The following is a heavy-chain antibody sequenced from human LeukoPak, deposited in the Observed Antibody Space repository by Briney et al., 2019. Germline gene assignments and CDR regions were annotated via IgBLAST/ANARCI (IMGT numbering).Heavy chain of an antibody. Sequence: ASVKVSCKASGYTFTGYYMHWVRQAPGQGLEWMGIINPGGGSTSFAQKFQGRLTMTRDTSTSTVYMELSRLRSEDTAVYYCARDTDTSDTIPHYWGQGTLVTVPS. V-gene: IGHV1-46*01. J-gene: IGHJ4*02. CDR2: INPGGGST. CDR3: ARDTDTSDTIPHY. CDR1: GYTFTGYY. D-gene: IGHD3-22*01.